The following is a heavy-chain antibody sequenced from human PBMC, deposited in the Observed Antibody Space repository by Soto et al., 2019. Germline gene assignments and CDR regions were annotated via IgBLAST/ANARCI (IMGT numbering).Heavy chain of an antibody. CDR3: VRHGTTMISINWFDP. CDR1: GGSSSDRSYY. V-gene: IGHV4-39*01. CDR2: FYFGGTT. Sequence: QLQLQESGPRVVKPSETLTLTCTLSGGSSSDRSYYWGWIRQSPGKGLEWIVSFYFGGTTYYNPSLKSRVSVSEDTSRDQFSLKLNSVTAADTGVYFCVRHGTTMISINWFDPWGQGLLVAVSS. J-gene: IGHJ5*02. D-gene: IGHD4-17*01.